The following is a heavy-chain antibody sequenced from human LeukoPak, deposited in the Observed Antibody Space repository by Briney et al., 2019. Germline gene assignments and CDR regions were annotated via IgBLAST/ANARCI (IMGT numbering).Heavy chain of an antibody. D-gene: IGHD1-1*01. V-gene: IGHV3-13*01. CDR1: GFTFSSFD. CDR2: IGTASDT. Sequence: GGSLRPSCAASGFTFSSFDMHWVRHPTGQGLEWVSTIGTASDTYYPGSVEGRFTISRDNAKNSLYLQMNSLTAGDTAVYYCARGPPRGKYYYMDVWGKGTTVTVSS. CDR3: ARGPPRGKYYYMDV. J-gene: IGHJ6*03.